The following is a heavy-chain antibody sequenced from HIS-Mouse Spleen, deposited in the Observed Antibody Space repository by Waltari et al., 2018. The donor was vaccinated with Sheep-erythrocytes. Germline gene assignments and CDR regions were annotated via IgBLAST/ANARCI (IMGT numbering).Heavy chain of an antibody. D-gene: IGHD3-10*01. V-gene: IGHV4-39*07. CDR3: ASEVGEDYYYYYGMDV. J-gene: IGHJ6*02. Sequence: QLPLQESGPGLVKPSETLSLTCTVSGGAISSSSYYWGWIRQPPGKGLEWIGSIYYSGSTYYNPSLKSRVTISVDTYKNQFSLKLSSVTAADTAVYYCASEVGEDYYYYYGMDVWGQGTTVTVSS. CDR1: GGAISSSSYY. CDR2: IYYSGST.